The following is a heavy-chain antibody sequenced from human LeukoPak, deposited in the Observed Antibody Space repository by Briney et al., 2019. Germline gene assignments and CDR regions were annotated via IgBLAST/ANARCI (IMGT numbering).Heavy chain of an antibody. Sequence: PGRSLRLSCAASGFTFSSYAMHWVRQAPGKGLEWVAVISYDGSNKYYADSVKGRFTISRDNSKNTLYLQMNSLRPEDTAVYYCARARFGYNRGPFDYWGQGILVTVSS. V-gene: IGHV3-30-3*01. D-gene: IGHD5-24*01. J-gene: IGHJ4*02. CDR3: ARARFGYNRGPFDY. CDR2: ISYDGSNK. CDR1: GFTFSSYA.